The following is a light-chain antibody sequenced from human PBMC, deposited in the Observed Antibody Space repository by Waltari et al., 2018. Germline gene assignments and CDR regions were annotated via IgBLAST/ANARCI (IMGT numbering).Light chain of an antibody. CDR2: SAS. CDR3: QQAYSFPYT. Sequence: DIQMTQSPSSVSASVGDRVTMTCWASQVIGGWVDWYQQEPGKAPKLLIYSASTLQGGVPSRFSGSGSGTDFTLTINNLQPGDFATYYCQQAYSFPYTFGQGTNLEIK. CDR1: QVIGGW. V-gene: IGKV1-12*02. J-gene: IGKJ2*01.